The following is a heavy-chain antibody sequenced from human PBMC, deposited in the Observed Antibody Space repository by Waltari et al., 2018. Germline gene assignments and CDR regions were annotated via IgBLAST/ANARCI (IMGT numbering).Heavy chain of an antibody. J-gene: IGHJ4*02. V-gene: IGHV1-2*02. D-gene: IGHD2-2*01. CDR3: ARGEVVAAAAPGDY. Sequence: QVQLVQSGAEVKKPGASVKVSCTASGYTFTGYYMHWVRQAPGQGLEWMGWINPHSGGTNYAQKFQGRVTMTRETSSSTAYMELSRLGSDDTAVYYCARGEVVAAAAPGDYWGQGTLVTVSS. CDR1: GYTFTGYY. CDR2: INPHSGGT.